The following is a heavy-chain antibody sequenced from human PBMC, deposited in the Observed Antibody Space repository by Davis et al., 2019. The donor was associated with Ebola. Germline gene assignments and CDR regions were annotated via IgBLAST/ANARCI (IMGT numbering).Heavy chain of an antibody. D-gene: IGHD2-2*01. Sequence: GESLKISCAASGFTFSSYAMSWVRQAPGKGPEWVANIKPDGTFRDYLAAVRGRFTISRDNAQNSLDLQMNTLRAEDTAVYFCAKHGTPTAIGGQGTLVTVSS. CDR3: AKHGTPTAI. CDR1: GFTFSSYA. CDR2: IKPDGTFR. V-gene: IGHV3-7*03. J-gene: IGHJ4*02.